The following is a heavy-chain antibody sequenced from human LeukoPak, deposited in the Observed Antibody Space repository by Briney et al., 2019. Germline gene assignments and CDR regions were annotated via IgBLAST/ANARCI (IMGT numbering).Heavy chain of an antibody. D-gene: IGHD3-3*01. CDR1: GFTFSSYS. CDR3: AKDRIWSGYSKYYFDC. V-gene: IGHV3-23*01. Sequence: PGGSLRLSCAASGFTFSSYSMNWVRQAPWKGLEWVSGISGSGGSTYYADSVKGRFTISRDNSKNTLYLQMNSLRAEDAAIYYCAKDRIWSGYSKYYFDCWGQGTLVTVSS. J-gene: IGHJ4*02. CDR2: ISGSGGST.